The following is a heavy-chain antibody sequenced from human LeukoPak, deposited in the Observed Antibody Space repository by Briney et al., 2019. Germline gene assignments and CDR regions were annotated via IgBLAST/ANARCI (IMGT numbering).Heavy chain of an antibody. CDR1: GGSISSYY. Sequence: PSETLSLTCTVSGGSISSYYWSWIRQPPGKGLEWIGYIYYSGSTNYSPSLKSRVTISVDTSKNQFSLKLSSVTAADTAVYYCARDVEYSSGGFDPWGQGTLVTVSS. D-gene: IGHD6-19*01. CDR3: ARDVEYSSGGFDP. CDR2: IYYSGST. V-gene: IGHV4-59*01. J-gene: IGHJ5*02.